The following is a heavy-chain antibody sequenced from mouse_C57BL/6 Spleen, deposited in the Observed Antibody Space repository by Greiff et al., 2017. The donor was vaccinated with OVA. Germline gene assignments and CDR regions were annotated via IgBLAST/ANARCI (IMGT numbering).Heavy chain of an antibody. CDR2: IHPNSGST. CDR3: ARVGGNSYWYFDV. D-gene: IGHD2-1*01. Sequence: VQLQQSGAELVKPGASVKLSCKASGYTFTSYWMHWVKQRPGQGLEWIGMIHPNSGSTNYNEKFKSKATLTVDKSSSTAYMQLSSLTSEDSAVYYCARVGGNSYWYFDVWGTGTTVTVSS. J-gene: IGHJ1*03. CDR1: GYTFTSYW. V-gene: IGHV1-64*01.